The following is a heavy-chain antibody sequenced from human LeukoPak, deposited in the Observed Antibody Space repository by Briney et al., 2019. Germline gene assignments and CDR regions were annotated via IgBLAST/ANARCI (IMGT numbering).Heavy chain of an antibody. D-gene: IGHD6-19*01. CDR3: SRLGIAVAGVDAFDI. V-gene: IGHV1-8*03. Sequence: ASVKVSCNASGYTFTSYDINWVRQVTGQGLEWMGWMNPNSGNTGYAQKFQGRVTITRNTSISTAYMEPSSLRSEDTAVYYCSRLGIAVAGVDAFDIWGQGTMVTVSS. CDR1: GYTFTSYD. CDR2: MNPNSGNT. J-gene: IGHJ3*02.